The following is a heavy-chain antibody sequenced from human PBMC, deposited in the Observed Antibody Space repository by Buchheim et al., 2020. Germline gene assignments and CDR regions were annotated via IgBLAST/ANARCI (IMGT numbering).Heavy chain of an antibody. V-gene: IGHV1-46*01. CDR1: GYTFTSYY. CDR3: ATQDTAIHYWYFDV. J-gene: IGHJ2*01. CDR2: INPSGGST. D-gene: IGHD5-18*01. Sequence: QVQLVQSGAEVMKPGASVKVSCKASGYTFTSYYVHWVRQAPGQGLEWMGIINPSGGSTSYAQKFQGRVTMTRDTSPSTVYMELSSLRTEETAVYYCATQDTAIHYWYFDVWGRGT.